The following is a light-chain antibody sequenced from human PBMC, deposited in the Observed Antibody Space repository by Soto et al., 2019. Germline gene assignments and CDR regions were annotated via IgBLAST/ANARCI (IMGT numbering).Light chain of an antibody. J-gene: IGKJ1*01. V-gene: IGKV3-15*01. CDR1: QGVSSN. Sequence: EVVMTQSPATLSVSPGERATLSCRASQGVSSNLAWYQQKPGQAPRLLIYDASTRAAAIPARFSGSGSGTEFTLTISSLQSEDFAVYYCQHYSNWPPTFGQGTKVDIK. CDR3: QHYSNWPPT. CDR2: DAS.